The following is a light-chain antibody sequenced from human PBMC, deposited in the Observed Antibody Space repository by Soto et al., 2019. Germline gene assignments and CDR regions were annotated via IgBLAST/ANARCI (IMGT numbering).Light chain of an antibody. J-gene: IGLJ1*01. Sequence: QSVLTQPRSVSGSPGQSVTIPCTGTSSDVGGYNYVSWYQRHAGKGPKLIIYDVSERPSGVPDRFSASKSGNTASLTISGLQAEDEADYYCSSYAGNYVYVFVSGTKVTV. CDR3: SSYAGNYVYV. V-gene: IGLV2-11*01. CDR2: DVS. CDR1: SSDVGGYNY.